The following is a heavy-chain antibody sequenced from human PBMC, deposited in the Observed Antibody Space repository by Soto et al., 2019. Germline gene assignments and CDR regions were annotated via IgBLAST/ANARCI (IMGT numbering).Heavy chain of an antibody. Sequence: QVQLQESGPGLVKPSETLSLTCTVSGGSISSYYWSWIRQPPGKGLEWIGYIYYSGGTNYNPSLKSRVTISVDTSKNQFSLQLSSVTAADTAVYYCARYYYDSSGYPKTQGGWFDPWGQGTLVTVSS. V-gene: IGHV4-59*13. CDR1: GGSISSYY. CDR3: ARYYYDSSGYPKTQGGWFDP. CDR2: IYYSGGT. D-gene: IGHD3-22*01. J-gene: IGHJ5*02.